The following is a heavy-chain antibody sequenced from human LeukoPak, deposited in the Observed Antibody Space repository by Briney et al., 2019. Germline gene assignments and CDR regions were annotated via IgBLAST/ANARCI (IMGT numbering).Heavy chain of an antibody. CDR1: GFTFSSYS. V-gene: IGHV3-21*01. CDR2: ISSSSSYI. CDR3: ARDPGSSWQSDC. Sequence: PGGSLRLSCAASGFTFSSYSMNWVRQAPGKGLEWVSSISSSSSYIYYADSVKGRFTISRDNAKNSLYLQMNSLRAEDTAVYYCARDPGSSWQSDCWGQGTLVTVSS. J-gene: IGHJ4*02. D-gene: IGHD6-13*01.